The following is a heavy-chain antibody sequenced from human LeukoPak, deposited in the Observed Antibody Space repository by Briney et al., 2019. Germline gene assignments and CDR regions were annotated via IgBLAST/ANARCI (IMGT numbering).Heavy chain of an antibody. CDR2: IKQDGSEK. J-gene: IGHJ4*02. Sequence: GGSLRLSCAASGFTFSSYWMSWVRQAPGKGLEWVANIKQDGSEKYYVDSVKGRFTISSDNAKNSLYLQMNSLRAEDTAVYYCARGGLRYFDWLLDYWGQGTLVTVSS. CDR1: GFTFSSYW. CDR3: ARGGLRYFDWLLDY. V-gene: IGHV3-7*01. D-gene: IGHD3-9*01.